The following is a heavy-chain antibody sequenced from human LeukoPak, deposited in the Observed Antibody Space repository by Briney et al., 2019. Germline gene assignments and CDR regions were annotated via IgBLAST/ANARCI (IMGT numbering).Heavy chain of an antibody. CDR2: IYNTVDV. Sequence: SETLSITCTVSGGSIIGSYRTWIRQSPGEGLEWIGYIYNTVDVKYNPSLKSRVTISIDMSRNQFSLRLNSVTAADTAVYYCARSRYYDSSGYNPTYYFDFWGQGALVTVSS. J-gene: IGHJ4*02. CDR3: ARSRYYDSSGYNPTYYFDF. V-gene: IGHV4-59*01. CDR1: GGSIIGSY. D-gene: IGHD3-22*01.